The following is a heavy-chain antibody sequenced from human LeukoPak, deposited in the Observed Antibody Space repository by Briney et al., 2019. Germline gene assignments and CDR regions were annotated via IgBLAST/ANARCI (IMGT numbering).Heavy chain of an antibody. Sequence: SETLSLTCTVSGGSVSSGSYYWSWIRQPPGKGLEWIGYIYYSGSTNYNPSLKSRVTISVDTSKNQFSLKLSSVTAADTAVYYCARGLGLFDYWGQGTLVTVSS. D-gene: IGHD7-27*01. CDR2: IYYSGST. V-gene: IGHV4-61*01. CDR3: ARGLGLFDY. CDR1: GGSVSSGSYY. J-gene: IGHJ4*02.